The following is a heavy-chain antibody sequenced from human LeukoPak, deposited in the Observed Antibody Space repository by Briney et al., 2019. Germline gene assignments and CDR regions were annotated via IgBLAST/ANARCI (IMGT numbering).Heavy chain of an antibody. CDR2: IYSGGST. V-gene: IGHV3-66*01. CDR3: ARGLLWFGEYFDY. J-gene: IGHJ4*02. D-gene: IGHD3-10*01. Sequence: GGSLRLSCAASGFTVSSNYMSWVRQAPGKGLEWVSVIYSGGSTYYADSVKGRFTISRDNSKNTLYLQMNSLRAEDTAVYYCARGLLWFGEYFDYWGQGTLVTVSS. CDR1: GFTVSSNY.